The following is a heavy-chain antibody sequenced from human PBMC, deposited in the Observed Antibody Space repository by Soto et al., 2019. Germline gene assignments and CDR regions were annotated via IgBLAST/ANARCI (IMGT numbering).Heavy chain of an antibody. CDR2: IYHSGST. CDR3: AREGYYDILTGYSRNWFDP. D-gene: IGHD3-9*01. V-gene: IGHV4-30-2*01. Sequence: SETLSLTCAVSGGSISSGGYSWSWIRQPPGKGLEWIGYIYHSGSTYYNPSLKSRVTISVDTSKNQFSLKLSSVTAADTAVYYCAREGYYDILTGYSRNWFDPWGQGTLVTVSS. J-gene: IGHJ5*02. CDR1: GGSISSGGYS.